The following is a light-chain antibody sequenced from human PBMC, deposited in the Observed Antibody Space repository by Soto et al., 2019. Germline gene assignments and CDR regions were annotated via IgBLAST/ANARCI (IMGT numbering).Light chain of an antibody. CDR2: DVN. CDR3: SSYTTSSTVV. V-gene: IGLV2-14*03. J-gene: IGLJ2*01. CDR1: SSDLGSYPY. Sequence: QSVLTQSASVSGSPGQSITISCTGTSSDLGSYPYVSWYQQHPGKAPKLMIYDVNNRRSGVSTRFSGSKSGNTASLTISGLQAEDEADYYCSSYTTSSTVVFGGGTKLTVL.